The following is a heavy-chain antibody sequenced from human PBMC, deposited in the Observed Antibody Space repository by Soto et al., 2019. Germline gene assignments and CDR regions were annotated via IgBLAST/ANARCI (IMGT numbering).Heavy chain of an antibody. Sequence: ESGGGVVQPGRSLRLSCAASGFTFSSYGMHWVRQAPGKGLEWVAVISYDGSNKYYADSVKGRFTISRDNSKNTLYLQMNSLRAEDTAVYYCAKRGSSGWNYYYGMDVWGQGTTVTVSS. CDR1: GFTFSSYG. CDR3: AKRGSSGWNYYYGMDV. D-gene: IGHD6-19*01. CDR2: ISYDGSNK. V-gene: IGHV3-30*18. J-gene: IGHJ6*02.